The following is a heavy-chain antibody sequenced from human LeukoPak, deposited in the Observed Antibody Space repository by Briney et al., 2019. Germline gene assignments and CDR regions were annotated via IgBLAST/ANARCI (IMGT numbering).Heavy chain of an antibody. D-gene: IGHD4-17*01. CDR3: ARGPTVTPRGWFDP. J-gene: IGHJ5*02. CDR2: IYYSGST. CDR1: GGSISSYY. Sequence: SETLSLTCTVSGGSISSYYWSWIRQPPGKGLEWIGYIYYSGSTNYNPSLKSRVTISVDTSKNQFSLKLSSVTAADTAVYYCARGPTVTPRGWFDPWGQGTLVTVSS. V-gene: IGHV4-59*01.